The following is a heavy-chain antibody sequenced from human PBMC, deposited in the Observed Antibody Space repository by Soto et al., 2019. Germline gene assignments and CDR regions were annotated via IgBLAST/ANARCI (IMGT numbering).Heavy chain of an antibody. D-gene: IGHD3-22*01. J-gene: IGHJ4*02. CDR1: GGTFSSYA. CDR3: ARGYYDSSGYYYLNY. CDR2: IIPIFGTA. V-gene: IGHV1-69*13. Sequence: SVKVSRKASGGTFSSYAISWVRQAPGQGLEWMGGIIPIFGTANYAQKFQGRVTITADESTSTAYMELSSLRSEDTAVYYCARGYYDSSGYYYLNYWGQGTLVTVSS.